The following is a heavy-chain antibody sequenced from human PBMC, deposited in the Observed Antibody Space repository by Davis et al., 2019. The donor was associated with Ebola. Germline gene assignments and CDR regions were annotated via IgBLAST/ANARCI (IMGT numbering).Heavy chain of an antibody. V-gene: IGHV1-18*01. CDR2: ISAYNGNT. CDR3: ARGITMVRGWCWFDP. J-gene: IGHJ5*02. D-gene: IGHD3-10*01. Sequence: ASVKVSCKASGYTFTSYGISWVRQAPGQGLEWMGWISAYNGNTNYAQKLQGRVTMPTETSTSTAYMELRSLRSDDTAVYYCARGITMVRGWCWFDPWGQGTLVTVSS. CDR1: GYTFTSYG.